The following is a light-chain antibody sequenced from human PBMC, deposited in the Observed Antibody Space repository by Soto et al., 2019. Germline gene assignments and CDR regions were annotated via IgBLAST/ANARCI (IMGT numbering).Light chain of an antibody. CDR2: SNN. V-gene: IGLV1-44*01. Sequence: QCVLTQPPSASGTPGQRVTISCSGSSSNIGSNTVNWYQQLPGTAPKLLIYSNNQRPSGVPDRFSGSKSGTSASLAISGLQSEDEADYYCAAWDDSLNGRGVFGTGTKVTVL. CDR1: SSNIGSNT. CDR3: AAWDDSLNGRGV. J-gene: IGLJ1*01.